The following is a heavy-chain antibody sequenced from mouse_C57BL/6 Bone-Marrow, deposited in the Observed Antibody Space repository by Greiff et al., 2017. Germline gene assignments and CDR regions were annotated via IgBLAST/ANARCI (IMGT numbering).Heavy chain of an antibody. CDR1: GYTFTTYP. V-gene: IGHV1-47*01. Sequence: VQRVESGAGLVKPGASLKMSCTASGYTFTTYPIEWMLQTHGKSLEWIGNFRPYNDTIKYNETFTGLDTFTVKKPSSTFFLELTRLISDDSSVYYSERNYRGYAMDYWGQGTSVTVSS. CDR3: ERNYRGYAMDY. CDR2: FRPYNDTI. D-gene: IGHD2-12*01. J-gene: IGHJ4*01.